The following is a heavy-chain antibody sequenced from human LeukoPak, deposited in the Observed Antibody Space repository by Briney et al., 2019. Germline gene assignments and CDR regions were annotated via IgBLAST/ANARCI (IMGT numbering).Heavy chain of an antibody. V-gene: IGHV1-18*01. J-gene: IGHJ4*02. CDR2: ISAYNGNT. D-gene: IGHD5-18*01. CDR3: ARGYSYGQVLFDY. CDR1: GYTFTSYG. Sequence: GASVKVSCKASGYTFTSYGISWVRQAPGQGLEWMGWISAYNGNTNYAQKFQGRVTMTRDASISTAYMELSRLRSDDTAVYYCARGYSYGQVLFDYWGQGTLVTVSS.